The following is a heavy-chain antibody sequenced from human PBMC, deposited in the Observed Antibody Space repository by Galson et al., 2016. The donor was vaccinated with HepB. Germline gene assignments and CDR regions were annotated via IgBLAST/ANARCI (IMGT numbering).Heavy chain of an antibody. J-gene: IGHJ4*02. CDR2: IWYDGINK. Sequence: FLRLPCAASGFTFSSYGMHWVRQAPGKGLEWMAVIWYDGINKYYGDSVQGRFPISRDNSRNTLYLQMNSLRAEDTAVYYCARDLGGSSCLDYWGQGTLVTVSS. CDR1: GFTFSSYG. CDR3: ARDLGGSSCLDY. D-gene: IGHD6-6*01. V-gene: IGHV3-33*01.